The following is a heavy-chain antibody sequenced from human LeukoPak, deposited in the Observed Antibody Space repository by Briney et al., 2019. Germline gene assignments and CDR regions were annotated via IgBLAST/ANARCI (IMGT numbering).Heavy chain of an antibody. CDR1: GYSFTSYW. Sequence: GASLKISCKGSGYSFTSYWIGWVRPMPGKGLEWMGIIYPGDSDTRYSPSFQGQVTISADKSISTAYLQWSSLKASDTAMYYCARFRFGEWLDMDVWGKGTTVTVSS. CDR2: IYPGDSDT. CDR3: ARFRFGEWLDMDV. D-gene: IGHD3-10*01. J-gene: IGHJ6*03. V-gene: IGHV5-51*01.